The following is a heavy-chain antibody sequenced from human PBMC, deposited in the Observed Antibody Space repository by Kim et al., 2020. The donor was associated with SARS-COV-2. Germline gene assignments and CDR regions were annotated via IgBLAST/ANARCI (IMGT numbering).Heavy chain of an antibody. D-gene: IGHD2-2*01. CDR1: GGSVSSGSYY. J-gene: IGHJ5*02. Sequence: SETLSLTCTVSGGSVSSGSYYWSWIRQPPGKGLEWIGYIYYSGSTNYNPSLKSRVTISVDTSKNQFSLKLSSVTAADTAVYYCARGGTSWRAYNWFDPWGQGTLVTVSS. CDR2: IYYSGST. V-gene: IGHV4-61*01. CDR3: ARGGTSWRAYNWFDP.